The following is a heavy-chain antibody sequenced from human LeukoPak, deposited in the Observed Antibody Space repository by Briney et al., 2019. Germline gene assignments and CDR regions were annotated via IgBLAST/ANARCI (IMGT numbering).Heavy chain of an antibody. CDR3: ARVWNYDSRGFNY. CDR1: GYSFTGYY. Sequence: ASVKVSCKASGYSFTGYYLHWVRQAPGQGLEWMGWINPNSGDTTYAQNFQGRVTMTRDTSISTAYMELSRLIFDDTAVYYCARVWNYDSRGFNYWGRGTLVTVFS. J-gene: IGHJ4*02. V-gene: IGHV1-2*02. D-gene: IGHD3-22*01. CDR2: INPNSGDT.